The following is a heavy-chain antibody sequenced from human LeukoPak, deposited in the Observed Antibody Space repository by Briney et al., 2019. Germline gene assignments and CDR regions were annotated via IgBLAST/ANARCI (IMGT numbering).Heavy chain of an antibody. V-gene: IGHV4-59*08. CDR2: IYYSGST. CDR1: GGSISSYY. CDR3: ASLGYDSSGYSNYYYYMDV. D-gene: IGHD3-22*01. Sequence: KTSETLSLTCTVSGGSISSYYWSWIRQPPGKGLEWIGYIYYSGSTNYNPSLKRRVTISVDTSKNQFSLKLSSVTAADTAVYYCASLGYDSSGYSNYYYYMDVWGKGTTVTVSS. J-gene: IGHJ6*03.